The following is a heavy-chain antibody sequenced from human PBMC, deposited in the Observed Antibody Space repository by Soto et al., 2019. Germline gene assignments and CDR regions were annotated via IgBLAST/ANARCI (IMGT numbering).Heavy chain of an antibody. D-gene: IGHD3-10*01. V-gene: IGHV1-2*02. CDR2: INPKFGDT. J-gene: IGHJ6*02. CDR3: ARNMDYYYGPGSGNGHGF. Sequence: QVQLVQSGAEVKEPGDSVRVSCEASGYTFTAYYIHWVRQAPGQGLEWMGWINPKFGDTTYAQDFQGRVSMTRDMSISTVYMEFSRLTSDDTAIYYCARNMDYYYGPGSGNGHGFWGQGTTVTVFS. CDR1: GYTFTAYY.